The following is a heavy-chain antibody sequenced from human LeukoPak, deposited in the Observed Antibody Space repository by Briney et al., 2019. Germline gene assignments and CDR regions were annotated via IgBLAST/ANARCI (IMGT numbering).Heavy chain of an antibody. D-gene: IGHD4-11*01. CDR1: GGTFSSYA. V-gene: IGHV1-69*04. CDR2: IIPILGIA. J-gene: IGHJ4*02. Sequence: GASVNVSCKASGGTFSSYAISWVRQAPGQGLEWMGRIIPILGIANYAQKFQGRVTIIADKSTSTAYMELSSLRSEDTAVYYCARGTSTAVTTLASWGQGTLVTVSS. CDR3: ARGTSTAVTTLAS.